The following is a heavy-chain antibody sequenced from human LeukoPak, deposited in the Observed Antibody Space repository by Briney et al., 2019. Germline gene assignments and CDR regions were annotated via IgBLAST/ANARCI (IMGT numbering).Heavy chain of an antibody. CDR1: GGSISSYY. CDR3: ARVDSSGWYRDYYYYYGMDV. J-gene: IGHJ6*02. V-gene: IGHV4-34*01. CDR2: INHSGST. Sequence: PSETLSLTCTVSGGSISSYYWSWIRQPPGKGLEWIGEINHSGSTNYNPSLKSRVTISVDTSKNQFSLKLSSVTAADTAVYYCARVDSSGWYRDYYYYYGMDVWGQGTTVTVSS. D-gene: IGHD6-19*01.